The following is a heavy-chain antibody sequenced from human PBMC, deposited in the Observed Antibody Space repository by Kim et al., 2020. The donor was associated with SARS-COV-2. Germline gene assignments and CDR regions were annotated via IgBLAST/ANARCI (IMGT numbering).Heavy chain of an antibody. CDR3: ARDFSPALQWFGELLYRYNWFAP. Sequence: ASVKVSCKASGYTFTSYGISWVRQAPGQGLEWMGWISAYNGNTNYAQKLQGRVTMTTDTSTSTAYMELRSLRSDDTAVYYCARDFSPALQWFGELLYRYNWFAPWGQGTLVTVSS. V-gene: IGHV1-18*01. CDR2: ISAYNGNT. D-gene: IGHD3-10*01. CDR1: GYTFTSYG. J-gene: IGHJ5*02.